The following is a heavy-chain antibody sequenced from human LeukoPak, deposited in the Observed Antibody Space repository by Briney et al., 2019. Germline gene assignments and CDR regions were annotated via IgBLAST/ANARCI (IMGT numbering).Heavy chain of an antibody. CDR2: IYSGDSDT. V-gene: IGHV5-51*01. Sequence: GESLKISCDGSRYSFTSFWLAWVRQMPGKGLEWMGIIYSGDSDTRYSPSFQGQVIISADRSVNTVYLQWDSLKASDTATYYCARREASANFDYWGQGTLVTVSS. D-gene: IGHD2-15*01. J-gene: IGHJ4*02. CDR1: RYSFTSFW. CDR3: ARREASANFDY.